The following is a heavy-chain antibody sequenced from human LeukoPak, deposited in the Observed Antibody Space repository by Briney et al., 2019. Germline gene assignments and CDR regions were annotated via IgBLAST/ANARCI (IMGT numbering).Heavy chain of an antibody. CDR1: GFTVSSNY. D-gene: IGHD5-18*01. Sequence: GGSLRLSCAASGFTVSSNYMSWVRQAPGKGLEWVSVIYSGGSTYYADSVKGRFTISRDNSKNTLYLQMNSLRAEDTAVYYCARVGGYSYGVGLDYRGQGTLVTVSS. CDR3: ARVGGYSYGVGLDY. J-gene: IGHJ4*02. CDR2: IYSGGST. V-gene: IGHV3-53*01.